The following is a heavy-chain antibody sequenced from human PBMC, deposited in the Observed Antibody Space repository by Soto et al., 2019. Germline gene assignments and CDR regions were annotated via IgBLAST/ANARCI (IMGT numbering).Heavy chain of an antibody. Sequence: VQLLESGGGLVQPGGSLRLSCAASGFTFWGYAMSWVRQPPGKGLEWVSSINGRGDDTYYADSVRGRFTISRDNSKNTLKPQIDHLRADHTAMPFFAKSSPKGSGRAPWDSWGQGTLVTVSS. CDR2: INGRGDDT. CDR1: GFTFWGYA. CDR3: AKSSPKGSGRAPWDS. J-gene: IGHJ5*01. V-gene: IGHV3-23*01.